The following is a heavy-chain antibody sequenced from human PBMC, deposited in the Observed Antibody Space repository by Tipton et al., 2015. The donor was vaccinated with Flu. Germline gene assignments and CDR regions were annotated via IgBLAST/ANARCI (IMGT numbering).Heavy chain of an antibody. CDR3: ARGLGAVADTNYYFDY. V-gene: IGHV1-69*09. J-gene: IGHJ4*02. Sequence: QVQLVQSGAEVKKPGSSVKVSCKASGGTFSSYAISWVRQAPGQGLEWMGRIIPILGIANYAQKFQGRVTITADKSTSTAYMELSSLRSEDTAVYYCARGLGAVADTNYYFDYWGQGTLVTVSS. CDR1: GGTFSSYA. CDR2: IIPILGIA. D-gene: IGHD6-19*01.